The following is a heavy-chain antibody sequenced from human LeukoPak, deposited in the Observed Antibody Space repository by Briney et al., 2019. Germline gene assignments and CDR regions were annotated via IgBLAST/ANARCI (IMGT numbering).Heavy chain of an antibody. CDR3: ARVSGLNNFDY. J-gene: IGHJ4*02. CDR2: SSHSGTT. Sequence: SETLSLTYAVYGGSFTDYYWSWIRQSPGKGLEWIGESSHSGTTKYNPSLQSRLTISLDASKNQFSLKLTSVTAADTAVYFCARVSGLNNFDYWGQGTRVTVSS. CDR1: GGSFTDYY. D-gene: IGHD2-8*01. V-gene: IGHV4-34*01.